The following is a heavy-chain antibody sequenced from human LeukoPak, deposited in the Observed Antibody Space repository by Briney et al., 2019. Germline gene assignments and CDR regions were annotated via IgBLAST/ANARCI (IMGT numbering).Heavy chain of an antibody. Sequence: PGGSLRLLCTASGFDFDEHGMIWVRHVPGKGREWVSGINWSGGSTGYADPLRGRFTISRDNAKNSLYLQMDSLRAEDTALYYCARAPITSPFYFDYWGQGTLVTVSS. D-gene: IGHD2-2*01. CDR3: ARAPITSPFYFDY. CDR1: GFDFDEHG. J-gene: IGHJ4*02. V-gene: IGHV3-20*04. CDR2: INWSGGST.